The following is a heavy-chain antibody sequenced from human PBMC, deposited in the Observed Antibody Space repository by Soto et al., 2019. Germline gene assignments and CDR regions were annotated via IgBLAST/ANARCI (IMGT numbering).Heavy chain of an antibody. J-gene: IGHJ4*02. CDR1: GFTFTAYS. Sequence: EVQLVESGGGLVQPGGSLRLSCAASGFTFTAYSMNWVRQAPGKGLEWVSYISSGSGSIYYADSVKGRFTISRDDAKNSLYMQINSLRDEDTAVYYCARDFWDYWGQGTVVTVSS. CDR3: ARDFWDY. D-gene: IGHD3-3*01. V-gene: IGHV3-48*02. CDR2: ISSGSGSI.